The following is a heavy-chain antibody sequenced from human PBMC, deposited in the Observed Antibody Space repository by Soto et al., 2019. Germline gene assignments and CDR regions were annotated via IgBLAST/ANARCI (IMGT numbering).Heavy chain of an antibody. CDR3: VRGGGGGLFDP. Sequence: GGSLRLSCAGSGFTFGDSYMGWIRQAPGKGLEWLSYISPGSRYPAYADSVKGRFTISRDNAKRSLYLQMMSLTAEDTAIYYCVRGGGGGLFDPWGQGTMVTVSS. CDR1: GFTFGDSY. V-gene: IGHV3-11*06. CDR2: ISPGSRYP. D-gene: IGHD2-15*01. J-gene: IGHJ5*02.